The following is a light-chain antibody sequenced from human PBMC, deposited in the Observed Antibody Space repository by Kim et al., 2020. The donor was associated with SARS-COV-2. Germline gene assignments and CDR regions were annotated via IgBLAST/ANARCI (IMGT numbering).Light chain of an antibody. Sequence: QPVLTQSPSASASLGASVKLTCTLSSGHSNFAIAWLQQQAEKGPRYLMKLSSDGSHTRGDGIPARFSGSSSGAERYLTISSLQSEDEADYYCQTWDSGIRVFGGGTKLTVL. J-gene: IGLJ3*02. CDR3: QTWDSGIRV. V-gene: IGLV4-69*01. CDR2: LSSDGSH. CDR1: SGHSNFA.